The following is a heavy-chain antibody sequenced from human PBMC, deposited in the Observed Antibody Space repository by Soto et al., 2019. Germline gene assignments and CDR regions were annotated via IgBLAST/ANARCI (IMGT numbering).Heavy chain of an antibody. V-gene: IGHV1-18*01. D-gene: IGHD5-12*01. CDR2: ISPDNGNT. J-gene: IGHJ6*02. CDR3: ARALGYSGYAGMDV. Sequence: QVQLVQFGGEVKKPGASVKVSCKASSYTFTIYGINWVRQAPGQGIEWMGWISPDNGNTNYAQKLQGRVTMTTDTSTSTAYMELRSLRSDDTAVYYCARALGYSGYAGMDVWGQGTTVTVSS. CDR1: SYTFTIYG.